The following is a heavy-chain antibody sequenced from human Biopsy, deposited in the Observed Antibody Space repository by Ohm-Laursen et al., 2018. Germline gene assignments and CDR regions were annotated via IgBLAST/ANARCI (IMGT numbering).Heavy chain of an antibody. V-gene: IGHV1-46*01. CDR2: INPGGNST. Sequence: ASVKVSCKASGYTFTTYYIHWVRQAPGQGLEWMGIINPGGNSTAYTQNFQGRVTMTWDTSTTTVFMELSSLRSEDTAVYYCVLASFDYWGQGTLVTVSS. J-gene: IGHJ4*02. CDR1: GYTFTTYY. CDR3: VLASFDY.